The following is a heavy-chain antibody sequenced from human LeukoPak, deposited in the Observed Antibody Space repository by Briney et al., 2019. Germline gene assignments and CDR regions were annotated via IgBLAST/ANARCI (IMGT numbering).Heavy chain of an antibody. CDR2: ISYDGSNK. V-gene: IGHV3-30-3*01. J-gene: IGHJ4*02. CDR1: GFTFNSYA. D-gene: IGHD3-22*01. CDR3: ARGSYYDSSGYPDY. Sequence: PGGPLRLPCAASGFTFNSYAMHWVRQAPGKGLEWVAVISYDGSNKYYADSVKGRFTISRDNSKNTLYLQMNSLRAEDTAVYYCARGSYYDSSGYPDYWGQGTLVTVSS.